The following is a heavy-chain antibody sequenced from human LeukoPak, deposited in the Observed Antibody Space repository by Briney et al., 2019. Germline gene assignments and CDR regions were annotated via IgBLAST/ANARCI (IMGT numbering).Heavy chain of an antibody. CDR1: GFTFSSYA. Sequence: GGSLRLSCAASGFTFSSYAMSWVRQAPGKRLEWVSAISGSGGSTYYADSVKGRFTISRDNSKNTLYLQMNSLRAEDTAVYYCAKEKARYYYYYGMDVWGQGTTVTVSS. V-gene: IGHV3-23*01. CDR3: AKEKARYYYYYGMDV. CDR2: ISGSGGST. J-gene: IGHJ6*02.